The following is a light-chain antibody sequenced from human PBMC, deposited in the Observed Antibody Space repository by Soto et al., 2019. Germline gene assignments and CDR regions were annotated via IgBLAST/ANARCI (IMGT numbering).Light chain of an antibody. Sequence: DIVMTQSPDSLAVSLGERATINCKSSQSVLYSSNNNNYLAWYQQKPGQPPKLLIYWASTRESGVPDRFSVSGSGTDFTLTISSLQDEDVAVYYCQQYYSTPITFGGGTKVEIK. CDR3: QQYYSTPIT. CDR2: WAS. CDR1: QSVLYSSNNNNY. J-gene: IGKJ4*01. V-gene: IGKV4-1*01.